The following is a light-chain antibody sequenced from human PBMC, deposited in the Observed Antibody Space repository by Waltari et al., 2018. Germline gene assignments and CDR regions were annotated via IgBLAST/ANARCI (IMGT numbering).Light chain of an antibody. Sequence: EVVLTHSLGTLPLSPVERATLSCRASQYVTNGYLAWYQQKPGQAPSLLIFDAAIRATGIPDRFSGSGSGTDFTLTITRLEPEDFAVYHCQQYGSLPWTFGQGTKVEMK. J-gene: IGKJ1*01. CDR3: QQYGSLPWT. V-gene: IGKV3-20*01. CDR2: DAA. CDR1: QYVTNGY.